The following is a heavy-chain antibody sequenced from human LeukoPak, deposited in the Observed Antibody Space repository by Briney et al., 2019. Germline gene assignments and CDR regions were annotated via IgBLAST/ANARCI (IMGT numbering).Heavy chain of an antibody. CDR2: IRYDGSNK. CDR3: AKVQRATIYSYYYMDV. D-gene: IGHD5-12*01. Sequence: GGSLRLSCAASGFTFSSYGMHWVRQAPGKGLEWVAFIRYDGSNKYYADSVKGRFTISRDNSKNTLYLQMNSLRAEDTAVYYCAKVQRATIYSYYYMDVWGKGTTVTISS. J-gene: IGHJ6*03. V-gene: IGHV3-30*02. CDR1: GFTFSSYG.